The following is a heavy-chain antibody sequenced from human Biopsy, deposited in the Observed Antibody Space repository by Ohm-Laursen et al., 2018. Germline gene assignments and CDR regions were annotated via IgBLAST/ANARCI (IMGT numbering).Heavy chain of an antibody. Sequence: TLSLTCTVSGDSVTKYYWSWIRQPPGKGLEWIGHIYYSVMTNYNPSLQSRVSISVDTSRNQVSLTLSSVTAADTAVYYCARDFCDTTSCYPQNWGQGTLVTVSS. J-gene: IGHJ4*02. V-gene: IGHV4-59*02. CDR1: GDSVTKYY. CDR2: IYYSVMT. D-gene: IGHD2-2*01. CDR3: ARDFCDTTSCYPQN.